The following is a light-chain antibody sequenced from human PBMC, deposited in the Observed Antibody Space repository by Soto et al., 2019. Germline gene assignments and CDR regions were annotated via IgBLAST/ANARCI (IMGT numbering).Light chain of an antibody. CDR3: QQYGSSPKT. CDR2: GAS. V-gene: IGKV3-20*01. CDR1: QSVSSSY. Sequence: EIVLTQSPGTLSLSPGERXTLSCRASQSVSSSYLAWYQQKPGQAPRLLIYGASSRATGIPGRFSGSGSGTDFTLTISRLEPEDFAVYYCQQYGSSPKTFGQGTKVEIK. J-gene: IGKJ1*01.